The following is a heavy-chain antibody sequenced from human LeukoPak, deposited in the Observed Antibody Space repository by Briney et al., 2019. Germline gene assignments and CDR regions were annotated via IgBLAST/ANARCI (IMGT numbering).Heavy chain of an antibody. Sequence: PSETLSLTCTVSGGSISSGSYYWSWIRQPAGKGLEWIGRIYTSGSTNYNPSLKSRVTISVDTSKNQFSLKLSSVTAADPAVYYCARTYDGGGLAAFDSWAKGQWSPSLQ. V-gene: IGHV4-61*02. CDR2: IYTSGST. J-gene: IGHJ3*02. D-gene: IGHD3-22*01. CDR3: ARTYDGGGLAAFDS. CDR1: GGSISSGSYY.